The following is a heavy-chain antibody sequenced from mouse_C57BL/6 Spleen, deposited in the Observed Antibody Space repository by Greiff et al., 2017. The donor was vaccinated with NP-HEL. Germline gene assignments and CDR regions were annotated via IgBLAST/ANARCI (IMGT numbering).Heavy chain of an antibody. D-gene: IGHD2-4*01. V-gene: IGHV1-82*01. CDR3: AREDDYDFY. J-gene: IGHJ2*01. CDR1: GYAFSISW. Sequence: QVQLQQSGPELVKPGASVKISCKASGYAFSISWMNWVKQRPGKGLEWIGRIYPGDGDTNYNGKFKGKATLTADKSSSTAYMQLSSLTSEDSAVYFCAREDDYDFYWGQGTTLTVSS. CDR2: IYPGDGDT.